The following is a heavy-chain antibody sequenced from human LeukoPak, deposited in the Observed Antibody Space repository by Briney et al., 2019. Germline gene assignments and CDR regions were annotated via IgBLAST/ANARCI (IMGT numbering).Heavy chain of an antibody. CDR3: ARGPSGSDY. CDR1: GYTFTGYY. CDR2: INPSSGGT. D-gene: IGHD3-10*01. V-gene: IGHV1-2*06. J-gene: IGHJ4*02. Sequence: ASVKVSCKVSGYTFTGYYLHWLRQAPGQGLEWMGRINPSSGGTNYAQKFQGRVTMTRDTSINTAYMALSSLRSDDTAVYYCARGPSGSDYWGQGTPVTVSS.